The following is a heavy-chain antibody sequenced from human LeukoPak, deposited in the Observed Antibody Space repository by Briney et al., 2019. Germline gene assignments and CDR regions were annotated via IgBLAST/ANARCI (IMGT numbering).Heavy chain of an antibody. CDR1: GYTFTSYD. CDR2: MNPNSGNT. J-gene: IGHJ5*02. Sequence: ASVKVSCKASGYTFTSYDINWVRQATGQGLEWMGRMNPNSGNTGYAQKFQGRVTMTRNTSISTAYMELSSLRSEDTAVYYCARPGRGYSYGPNWFDPWGQGTLVTVSS. D-gene: IGHD5-18*01. CDR3: ARPGRGYSYGPNWFDP. V-gene: IGHV1-8*01.